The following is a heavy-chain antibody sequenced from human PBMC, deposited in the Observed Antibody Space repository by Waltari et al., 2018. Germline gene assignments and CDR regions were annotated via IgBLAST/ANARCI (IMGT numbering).Heavy chain of an antibody. Sequence: QVQLVESGGGVVQPGTSLRLSCAASGFTFRRYAMHWVGQAPGKGLEWVAVLWYDGSSQYYADSVKGRITISRDKSKDTLYLQMNSLRAEDTAVYYCARGDYDYSGYIDYWGQGTLVTVSS. J-gene: IGHJ4*02. D-gene: IGHD3-22*01. CDR3: ARGDYDYSGYIDY. V-gene: IGHV3-33*01. CDR2: LWYDGSSQ. CDR1: GFTFRRYA.